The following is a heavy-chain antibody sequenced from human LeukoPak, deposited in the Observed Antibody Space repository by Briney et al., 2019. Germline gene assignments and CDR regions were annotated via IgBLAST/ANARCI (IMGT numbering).Heavy chain of an antibody. Sequence: GGSLRLSCAASGFTFSIYAMSWVRQAPGKGLEWVSAISGSGGSTYYADSVKGRFTISRDNSKNTLYLQMNSLRAEDTAVYYCAKGSFWSGYLNYYYYYMDVWGKGTTVTVSS. CDR2: ISGSGGST. D-gene: IGHD3-3*01. J-gene: IGHJ6*03. CDR1: GFTFSIYA. V-gene: IGHV3-23*01. CDR3: AKGSFWSGYLNYYYYYMDV.